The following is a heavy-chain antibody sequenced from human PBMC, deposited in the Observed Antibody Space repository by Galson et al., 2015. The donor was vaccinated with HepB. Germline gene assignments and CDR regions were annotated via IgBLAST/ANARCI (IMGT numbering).Heavy chain of an antibody. D-gene: IGHD3-22*01. CDR3: AKADSSDYYYDY. V-gene: IGHV3-23*01. J-gene: IGHJ4*02. CDR1: GFTFSNYA. CDR2: ITASGHNT. Sequence: SLRLSCAASGFTFSNYALNWVRQAPGKGLECVSAITASGHNTYSADSVKGRFTISRDNSKNMLYLQMNSLRAEDTALYYCAKADSSDYYYDYWGQGTLVTVSS.